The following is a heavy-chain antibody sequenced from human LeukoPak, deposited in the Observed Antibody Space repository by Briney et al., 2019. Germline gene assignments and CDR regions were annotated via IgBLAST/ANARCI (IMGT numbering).Heavy chain of an antibody. V-gene: IGHV3-74*01. Sequence: GGSLRLSCAASGFTFSSFWMEWVRQAPGKGLVWVSRIDSDGSNIDYADSVKGRFTISRDNAKNILYLQMNSLRAEDTAVYYCARGLYGPDYWGQGTLVTVSP. CDR3: ARGLYGPDY. D-gene: IGHD2-8*01. J-gene: IGHJ4*02. CDR2: IDSDGSNI. CDR1: GFTFSSFW.